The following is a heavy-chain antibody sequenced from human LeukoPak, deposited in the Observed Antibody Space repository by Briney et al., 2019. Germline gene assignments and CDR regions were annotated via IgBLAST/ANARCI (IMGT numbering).Heavy chain of an antibody. J-gene: IGHJ6*02. Sequence: ASVKVSYKASGYTFTSYGISWVRQAPGQGLEWMGWISAYNSNTNYAQKLQGRVTMTTDTSTSTAYMELRSLRSDDTAVYYCARDQVDGDSLAYYYYGMDVWGQGTTVTVSS. CDR2: ISAYNSNT. CDR3: ARDQVDGDSLAYYYYGMDV. V-gene: IGHV1-18*01. D-gene: IGHD4-17*01. CDR1: GYTFTSYG.